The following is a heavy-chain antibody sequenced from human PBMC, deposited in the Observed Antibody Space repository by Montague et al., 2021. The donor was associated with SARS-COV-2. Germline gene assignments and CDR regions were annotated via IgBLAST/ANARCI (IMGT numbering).Heavy chain of an antibody. D-gene: IGHD3-10*01. CDR2: ISSSSSYI. Sequence: SLRLSCAASGFTFSSYSMNWVRQAPGKGLEWVSSISSSSSYIYHADSVKGRFTISRDNAKNSLYLQMNSLRAEDTAVYYCARGIRITMVRGVTIDYWGQGTLVTVSS. V-gene: IGHV3-21*01. CDR3: ARGIRITMVRGVTIDY. CDR1: GFTFSSYS. J-gene: IGHJ4*02.